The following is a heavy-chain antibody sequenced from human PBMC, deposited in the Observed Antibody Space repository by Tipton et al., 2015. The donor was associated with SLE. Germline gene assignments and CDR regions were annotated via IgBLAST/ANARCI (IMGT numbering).Heavy chain of an antibody. CDR1: GGSFSGYY. J-gene: IGHJ3*02. D-gene: IGHD1-26*01. CDR3: AREWAGSPAAFDI. Sequence: GLVKPSETLSLTCAVYGGSFSGYYWSWIRQSPGKGLEWIGEINHSGSTNYNPSLKSRVTISVDTSKNQFSLKLSSVTAADTAVYYCAREWAGSPAAFDIWGQGTMVTVSS. CDR2: INHSGST. V-gene: IGHV4-34*01.